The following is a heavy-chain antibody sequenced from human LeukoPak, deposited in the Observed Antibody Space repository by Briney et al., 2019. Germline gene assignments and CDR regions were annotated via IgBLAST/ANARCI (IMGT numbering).Heavy chain of an antibody. CDR3: ARSGATYSSSWYNDYFDY. D-gene: IGHD6-13*01. CDR1: GFTFSSYG. Sequence: PGGSLRLSCAASGFTFSSYGMHWVRQAPGKGLEWVAVMWYDGSNKYYADSVKGRFTISRDNSKNTLYLQMNSLRAEDTAVYYCARSGATYSSSWYNDYFDYWGQGTLVTVSS. V-gene: IGHV3-33*01. J-gene: IGHJ4*02. CDR2: MWYDGSNK.